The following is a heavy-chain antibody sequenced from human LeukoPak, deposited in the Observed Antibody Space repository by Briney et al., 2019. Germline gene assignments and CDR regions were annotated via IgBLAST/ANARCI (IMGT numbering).Heavy chain of an antibody. D-gene: IGHD1-1*01. J-gene: IGHJ3*02. Sequence: SETLSLTCTVSGGSISSDDYYWSWIRQPPGKGLEWIGYIYYSGSTYYNPSLKSRVTISVDTSKNQFSLMLSPATAADTAVYYCARLTTSFRAFHIWGQGTMVTVPS. CDR1: GGSISSDDYY. CDR3: ARLTTSFRAFHI. V-gene: IGHV4-30-4*01. CDR2: IYYSGST.